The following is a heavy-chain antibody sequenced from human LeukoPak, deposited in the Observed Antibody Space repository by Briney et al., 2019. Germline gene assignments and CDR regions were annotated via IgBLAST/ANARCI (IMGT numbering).Heavy chain of an antibody. J-gene: IGHJ3*02. CDR2: ISSSSSYI. CDR1: GFTFSSYS. CDR3: ARDRLIYGDYGDVFDI. V-gene: IGHV3-21*01. D-gene: IGHD4-17*01. Sequence: GGSLRLSCAASGFTFSSYSMNWVRQAPGKGLEWVSSISSSSSYIYYADSVKGRINISNNNDKTSLYLQMNSLRAEDTAVYYCARDRLIYGDYGDVFDIWGQGTMVTVSS.